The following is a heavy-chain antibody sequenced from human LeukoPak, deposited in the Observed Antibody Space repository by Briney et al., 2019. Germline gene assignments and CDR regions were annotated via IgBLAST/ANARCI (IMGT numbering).Heavy chain of an antibody. J-gene: IGHJ4*02. CDR3: ARALATLTYEGY. V-gene: IGHV3-21*01. D-gene: IGHD3-3*01. CDR1: GFTFSSYT. Sequence: PGGSLRLSCAASGFTFSSYTMHWIRQAPGKGLEWVSSISGSNSYIFYADSVKGRFTVSRDNAKDSLYLQMNSLRAEDTAVYYCARALATLTYEGYWGQGTLVTVSS. CDR2: ISGSNSYI.